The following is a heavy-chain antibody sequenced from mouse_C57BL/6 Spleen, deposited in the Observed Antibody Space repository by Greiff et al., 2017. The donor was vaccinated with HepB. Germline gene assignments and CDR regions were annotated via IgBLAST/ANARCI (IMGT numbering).Heavy chain of an antibody. Sequence: EVHLVESGGGLVQPGGSLILSCAASGIDFSSYWMSWVRRAPVKGLEWIGEINPDSSTINYAPSLKDKFIISRDNAKNTLYLQMSKVRSEDTALYYCARLGYAAWFAYWGQGTLVTVYA. D-gene: IGHD2-2*01. CDR2: INPDSSTI. V-gene: IGHV4-1*01. J-gene: IGHJ3*01. CDR3: ARLGYAAWFAY. CDR1: GIDFSSYW.